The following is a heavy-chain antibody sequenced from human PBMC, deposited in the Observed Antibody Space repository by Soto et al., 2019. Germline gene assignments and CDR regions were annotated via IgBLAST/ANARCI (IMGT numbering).Heavy chain of an antibody. V-gene: IGHV4-39*01. CDR2: IYYSGST. Sequence: QPPGKGLEWIGSIYYSGSTYYNPSLKSRVTISVDTSKNKFSLKLSSVTAENTAVYYCARQEFPDPYCGGDCYTIWAFDIWGQGTMVTVSS. CDR3: ARQEFPDPYCGGDCYTIWAFDI. J-gene: IGHJ3*02. D-gene: IGHD2-21*01.